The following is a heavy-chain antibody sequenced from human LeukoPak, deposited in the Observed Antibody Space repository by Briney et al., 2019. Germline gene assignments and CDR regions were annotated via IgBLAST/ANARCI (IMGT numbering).Heavy chain of an antibody. V-gene: IGHV3-49*04. Sequence: GVLRLSCTPSGLSFGDYGTSWVRQAPGKGLEWVSFIQSKTYGEGTMYAASVRGRFTISRDDSRSTADLQMNSLKTEDTAVYYCTASDHLYCSSSSCHFDYWGQGTLVTVAS. D-gene: IGHD2-2*01. CDR1: GLSFGDYG. CDR3: TASDHLYCSSSSCHFDY. CDR2: IQSKTYGEGT. J-gene: IGHJ4*02.